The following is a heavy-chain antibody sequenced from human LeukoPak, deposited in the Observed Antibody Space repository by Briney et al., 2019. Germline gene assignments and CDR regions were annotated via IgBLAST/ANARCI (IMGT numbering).Heavy chain of an antibody. J-gene: IGHJ5*02. CDR3: AREGGVVVVAATPNWFDP. CDR2: IIPILGIA. Sequence: GASVKVSCKASGGTLSSYAISWVRQAPGQGLEWMGRIIPILGIANYAQKFQGRVTITADKSTSTAYMELSSLRSEDTAVYYCAREGGVVVVAATPNWFDPWGQGTLVTVSS. D-gene: IGHD2-15*01. V-gene: IGHV1-69*04. CDR1: GGTLSSYA.